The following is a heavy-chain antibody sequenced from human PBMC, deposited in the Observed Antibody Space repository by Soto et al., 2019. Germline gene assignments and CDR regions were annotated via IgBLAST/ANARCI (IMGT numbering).Heavy chain of an antibody. V-gene: IGHV1-69*13. CDR2: ISAYFGTA. D-gene: IGHD3-3*01. CDR3: ARAYYDFWSGYYTGTSSGYYYYYGMDV. CDR1: GDSFTSYG. J-gene: IGHJ6*02. Sequence: SVKVSCEASGDSFTSYGISWVRQAPGQGLEWMGGISAYFGTANYAQKFQGRVTITADESTSTAYMELSSLRSEDTAVYYCARAYYDFWSGYYTGTSSGYYYYYGMDVWGQGTTVTVSS.